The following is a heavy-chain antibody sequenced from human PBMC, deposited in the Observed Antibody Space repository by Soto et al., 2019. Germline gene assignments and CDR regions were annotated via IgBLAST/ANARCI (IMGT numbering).Heavy chain of an antibody. V-gene: IGHV4-39*01. J-gene: IGHJ4*02. CDR3: ASPYYDFWSGYYTNRFDY. CDR2: IYYSGST. D-gene: IGHD3-3*01. Sequence: KPSETLSLTCTVSGGSISSSSYYWGWIRQPPGKGLEWIGSIYYSGSTYYNPSLKSRVTISVDTSKNQFSLKLSSVTAADTAVYYCASPYYDFWSGYYTNRFDYWGQGTLVTVSS. CDR1: GGSISSSSYY.